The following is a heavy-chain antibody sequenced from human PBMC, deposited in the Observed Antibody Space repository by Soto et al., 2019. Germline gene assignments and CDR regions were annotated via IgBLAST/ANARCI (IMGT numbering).Heavy chain of an antibody. J-gene: IGHJ4*02. D-gene: IGHD3-3*01. Sequence: QITLNESGPTVVRPTETRTLTCRFSGFSLTTSGVGVGWIRQSPGKAPEWLALIYWDDDKRYSASLKSRLNITKDTSKNQVVLTVSDLDPTDTATYYCAHRVLRTVFGLVTTTAIYFDFWGQGTPVAVSS. V-gene: IGHV2-5*02. CDR1: GFSLTTSGVG. CDR2: IYWDDDK. CDR3: AHRVLRTVFGLVTTTAIYFDF.